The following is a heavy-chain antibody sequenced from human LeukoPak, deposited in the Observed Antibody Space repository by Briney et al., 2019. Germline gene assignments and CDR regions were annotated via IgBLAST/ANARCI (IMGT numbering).Heavy chain of an antibody. CDR2: IGGSGGSI. D-gene: IGHD3-10*01. J-gene: IGHJ5*02. CDR1: GFRFSTYA. Sequence: PGGSLRPSCAASGFRFSTYAMTWVRQAPGKGLEWVSTIGGSGGSIYYADSVKGRFTISRDNSKNTLYLQMNSLRAEDTATYYCAKDRPTDYAVGSPLGNWFDPWGQGTLVTVSS. CDR3: AKDRPTDYAVGSPLGNWFDP. V-gene: IGHV3-23*01.